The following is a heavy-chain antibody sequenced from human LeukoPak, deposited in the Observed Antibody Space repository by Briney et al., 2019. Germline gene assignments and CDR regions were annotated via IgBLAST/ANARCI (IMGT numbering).Heavy chain of an antibody. CDR3: ARGGNLEN. J-gene: IGHJ4*02. CDR1: GFTLSRYW. D-gene: IGHD1-14*01. V-gene: IGHV3-7*01. CDR2: INEDGGER. Sequence: GGSLRLSCAASGFTLSRYWMSWVRQAPGKGLEWVANINEDGGERHYVDTVKGRFSISRDNAKNSLYLQMNSLRAEDTAVYYCARGGNLENWGRGTLVTVSS.